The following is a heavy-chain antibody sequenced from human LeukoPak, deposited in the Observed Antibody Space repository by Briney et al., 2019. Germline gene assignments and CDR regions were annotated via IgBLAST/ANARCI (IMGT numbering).Heavy chain of an antibody. J-gene: IGHJ4*02. CDR1: EFTFSDYY. CDR2: ISSSGSTI. CDR3: ARVGLGYTPSDY. V-gene: IGHV3-11*01. Sequence: PGGSLRLSCAASEFTFSDYYMSWIRQAPGKGLEWVSYISSSGSTIYYADSVKGRFTISRDNAKNSLYLRMNSLRADDTAVYYCARVGLGYTPSDYWGQGTLITVSS. D-gene: IGHD3/OR15-3a*01.